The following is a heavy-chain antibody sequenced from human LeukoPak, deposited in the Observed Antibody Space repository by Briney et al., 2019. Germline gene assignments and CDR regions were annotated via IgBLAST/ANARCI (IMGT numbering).Heavy chain of an antibody. D-gene: IGHD4-17*01. CDR1: GYTFTDYY. Sequence: ASVKVSCKASGYTFTDYYMHWVRQAPGQGLEWMGWINPNGGGTNYAQKFQGRVTMTRDTSISTAYMELSRLRSDDTAVYYCASLYGDYVSSDYWGKGTLVSVSS. CDR2: INPNGGGT. CDR3: ASLYGDYVSSDY. V-gene: IGHV1-2*02. J-gene: IGHJ4*02.